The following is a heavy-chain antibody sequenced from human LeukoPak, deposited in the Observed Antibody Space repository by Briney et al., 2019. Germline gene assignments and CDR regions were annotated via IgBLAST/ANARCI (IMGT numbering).Heavy chain of an antibody. CDR2: INAGNGNT. Sequence: ASVKVSCKASGYTFTSYAMHWVRQAPGQRLEWMGWINAGNGNTKYSQKFQGRVTITRDTSASTAYMELSSLRSEDTAVYYCARDSGGYDFWSGYYIWGQGTLVTVSA. J-gene: IGHJ4*02. D-gene: IGHD3-3*01. CDR1: GYTFTSYA. V-gene: IGHV1-3*01. CDR3: ARDSGGYDFWSGYYI.